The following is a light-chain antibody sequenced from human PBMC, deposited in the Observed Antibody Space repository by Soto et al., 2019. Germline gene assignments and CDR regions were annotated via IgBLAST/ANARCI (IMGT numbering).Light chain of an antibody. V-gene: IGKV3-20*01. CDR2: GAS. CDR1: QSVSGSS. Sequence: EIVLTQSPGTLSLSPGERATLSCRASQSVSGSSFAWYQQKPGQAPRLLIYGASSRATGIPDRFSGSGSGTDSTLTIIRLEPEDFAVYYCQQYDSSLFTFGPGTKVDIK. J-gene: IGKJ3*01. CDR3: QQYDSSLFT.